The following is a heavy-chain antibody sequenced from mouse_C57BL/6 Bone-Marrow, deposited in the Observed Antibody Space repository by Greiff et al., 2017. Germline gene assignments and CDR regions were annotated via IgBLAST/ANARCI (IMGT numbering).Heavy chain of an antibody. CDR3: AKYDYDGDAMDY. CDR1: GFSFSDYG. V-gene: IGHV5-15*01. Sequence: EVQLVASGGGLVQPGGSLKLSCAASGFSFSDYGMAWVRQAPRKGPEWVAFISNLAYSIYYADTVTGRFTFSSEYALITLSLGLSSLRSEDTAMYYCAKYDYDGDAMDYWGQGTSVTVSS. D-gene: IGHD2-4*01. CDR2: ISNLAYSI. J-gene: IGHJ4*01.